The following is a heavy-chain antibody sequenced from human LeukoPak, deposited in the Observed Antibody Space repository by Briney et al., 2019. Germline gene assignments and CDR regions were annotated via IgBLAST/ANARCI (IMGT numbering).Heavy chain of an antibody. J-gene: IGHJ4*01. Sequence: GGSLRLSGTASGFTLRDYWMHWVRQGPGKRLVWVSRISGDGSVTNYADSVQGRLTISRDNAKNTLYLQIDSLRSEDTAVYYCARYSSSTGGASYYLDYWGHGTLVTVSS. CDR1: GFTLRDYW. CDR2: ISGDGSVT. CDR3: ARYSSSTGGASYYLDY. D-gene: IGHD6-6*01. V-gene: IGHV3-74*01.